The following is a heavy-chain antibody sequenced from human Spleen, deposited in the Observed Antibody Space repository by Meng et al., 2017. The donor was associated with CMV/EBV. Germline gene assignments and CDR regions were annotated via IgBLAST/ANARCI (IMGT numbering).Heavy chain of an antibody. V-gene: IGHV1-8*01. CDR2: MNPNSGNT. Sequence: ASVKVSCKASGYTFTSYDINWVRQATGQGLEWMGWMNPNSGNTGYAQKFQGRVTMTRNTSISTAYMELSSLRAEDTAVYYCARDRAVVPAAAFDYWGQGTLVTVSS. CDR1: GYTFTSYD. J-gene: IGHJ4*02. D-gene: IGHD2-2*01. CDR3: ARDRAVVPAAAFDY.